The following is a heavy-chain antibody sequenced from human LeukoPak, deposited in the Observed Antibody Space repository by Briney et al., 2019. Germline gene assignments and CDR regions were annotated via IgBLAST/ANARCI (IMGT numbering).Heavy chain of an antibody. CDR2: MNPNSGNS. D-gene: IGHD6-13*01. CDR3: ARGGVSSSWYSFYY. Sequence: ASVKVSCKTSGYTFTRNDINWVRQATGQGLEWMGWMNPNSGNSGYAQKFQGRVTITADESTSTAYMELSSLRSEDTAVYYCARGGVSSSWYSFYYWGQGTLVTVSS. V-gene: IGHV1-8*03. J-gene: IGHJ4*02. CDR1: GYTFTRND.